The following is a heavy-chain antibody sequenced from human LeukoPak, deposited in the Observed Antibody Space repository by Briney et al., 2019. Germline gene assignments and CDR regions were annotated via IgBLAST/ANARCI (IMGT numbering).Heavy chain of an antibody. CDR3: ARGNGLLDYYYGMDV. V-gene: IGHV1-46*01. J-gene: IGHJ6*02. CDR1: GYTFTSYY. Sequence: ASVKVSCKASGYTFTSYYMHWARQAPGQGLEWMGIINPSGGSTSYAQKFQGRVTMTRDTSTSTVYMELSSLRSEDTAVYYCARGNGLLDYYYGMDVWGQGTTVTVSS. D-gene: IGHD3-10*01. CDR2: INPSGGST.